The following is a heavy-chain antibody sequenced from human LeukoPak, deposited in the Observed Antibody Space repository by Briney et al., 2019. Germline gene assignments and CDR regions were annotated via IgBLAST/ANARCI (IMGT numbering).Heavy chain of an antibody. J-gene: IGHJ5*01. V-gene: IGHV3-21*06. CDR1: GFTFSTYA. Sequence: GGSLRLSCAASGFTFSTYAMHWVRQAPGKGLEWVASIRPDRSNIFYPDSVKGRFTISRDNSKNSLFLQIHSLRVEDTAVYYCAREECYVLYFDPWSEGTQVTVPS. CDR2: IRPDRSNI. D-gene: IGHD3-16*02. CDR3: AREECYVLYFDP.